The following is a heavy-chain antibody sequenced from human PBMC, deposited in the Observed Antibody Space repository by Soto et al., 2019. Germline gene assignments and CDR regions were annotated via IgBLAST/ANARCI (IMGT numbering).Heavy chain of an antibody. V-gene: IGHV4-30-4*01. CDR2: IYYSGST. CDR1: GGSISSGDYY. J-gene: IGHJ4*02. CDR3: AFGVLGDLIDS. D-gene: IGHD3-16*01. Sequence: QVQLQESGPGLVKPSQTLSLTCTVSGGSISSGDYYWSWIRKPPGKGLGCIVYIYYSGSTYYNPSLESRDTITVDTSKNQSSLNLSSVTAAAAAVYYCAFGVLGDLIDSWGQRTLVTVSS.